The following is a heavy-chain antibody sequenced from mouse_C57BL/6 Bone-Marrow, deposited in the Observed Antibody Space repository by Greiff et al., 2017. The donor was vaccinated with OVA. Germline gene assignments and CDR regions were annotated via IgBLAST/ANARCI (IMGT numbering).Heavy chain of an antibody. V-gene: IGHV1-81*01. Sequence: VQLQQSGAELARPGASVKLSCKASGYTFTSYGISWVKQRTGQGLEWIGEIYPRSGNTYYNEKFKGKATLTADKSSSTAYMELRSLTSEDSAVYFCARCDYYGPWYFDVWGTGTTVTVSS. J-gene: IGHJ1*03. CDR2: IYPRSGNT. D-gene: IGHD1-2*01. CDR1: GYTFTSYG. CDR3: ARCDYYGPWYFDV.